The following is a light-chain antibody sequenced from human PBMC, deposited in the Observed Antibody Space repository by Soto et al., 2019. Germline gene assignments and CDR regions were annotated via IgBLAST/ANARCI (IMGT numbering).Light chain of an antibody. CDR2: GVS. Sequence: EIVMTQSPATLSVSPGERATLSCRASQSVSSNLAWYQQKPGQAPRLLISGVSTRFSGFPPRFSGSGSETEFTLTISSLQSEDCAVYYCQHYHNWPQVTFGGGTKVEIK. CDR1: QSVSSN. J-gene: IGKJ4*01. CDR3: QHYHNWPQVT. V-gene: IGKV3-15*01.